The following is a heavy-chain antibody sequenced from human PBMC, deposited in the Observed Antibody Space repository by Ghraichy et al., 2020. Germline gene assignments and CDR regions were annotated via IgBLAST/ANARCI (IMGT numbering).Heavy chain of an antibody. CDR1: GFTFSSYS. CDR3: AVKRGWFGESLDAFDI. V-gene: IGHV3-48*02. D-gene: IGHD3-10*01. J-gene: IGHJ3*02. Sequence: GGSLRLSCAASGFTFSSYSINWVRQAPGKGLEWVSTISRSSSTIFYADSVKGRFTISRDNVKNSLFLQMNSLRDEDTAVYYCAVKRGWFGESLDAFDIWGQGTLVTVSS. CDR2: ISRSSSTI.